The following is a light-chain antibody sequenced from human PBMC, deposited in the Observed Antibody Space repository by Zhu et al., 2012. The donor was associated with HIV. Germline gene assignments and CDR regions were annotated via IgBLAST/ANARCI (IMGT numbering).Light chain of an antibody. CDR2: GAS. Sequence: DIQLTQSPSFLSTSVGDRVTITCRASQGINNNLAWYQQKFGRAPKLLIYGASTLQSGVPSRFSGSGSGTEFTLTITSLQPEDFATYYCQQLLSPITFGRGHDWTLN. J-gene: IGKJ5*01. CDR1: QGINNN. V-gene: IGKV1-9*01. CDR3: QQLLSPIT.